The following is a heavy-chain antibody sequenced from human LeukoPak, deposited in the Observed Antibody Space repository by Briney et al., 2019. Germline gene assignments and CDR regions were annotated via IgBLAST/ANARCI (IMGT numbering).Heavy chain of an antibody. J-gene: IGHJ4*02. D-gene: IGHD3-16*02. CDR2: ISSSSSTI. CDR3: ARDSVWGSYRYFWEGPDH. V-gene: IGHV3-48*01. Sequence: PGGSLRLSCAASGFTFSSYSMNWVRQAPGKGLEWVSYISSSSSTIYYADSVKGRFTISRDNAKNSLYLQMNSLRAEDTAVYYCARDSVWGSYRYFWEGPDHWGQGTLVTVSS. CDR1: GFTFSSYS.